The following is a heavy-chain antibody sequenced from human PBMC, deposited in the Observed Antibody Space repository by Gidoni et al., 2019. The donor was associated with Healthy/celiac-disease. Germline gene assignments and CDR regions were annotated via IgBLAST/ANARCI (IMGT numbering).Heavy chain of an antibody. CDR2: ISGSGGST. J-gene: IGHJ4*02. Sequence: EGEVLGVGGGLVQAGGGLRLSRAASGFTFSSYAMSWVRQAPGKGLEWVSAISGSGGSTYYADSVKSRFTISRDNSKNTLYLQMNSLRAEDTAVYYCAKRFPVAGTGYWGQGTLVTVSS. V-gene: IGHV3-23*01. CDR1: GFTFSSYA. D-gene: IGHD6-19*01. CDR3: AKRFPVAGTGY.